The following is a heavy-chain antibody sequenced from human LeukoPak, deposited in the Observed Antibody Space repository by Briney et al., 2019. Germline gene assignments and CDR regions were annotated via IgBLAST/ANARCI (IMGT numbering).Heavy chain of an antibody. D-gene: IGHD3-16*01. Sequence: GESLKISCKGSGYSFTNYWIGWVRQLPGKGLEWMGIIYPGDSDTRYSPSLQGQVTISADKSISTAYLQWSSLKASDTAMYYCARQRFTTRAYAGNWFDPWGQGTLVTVSS. V-gene: IGHV5-51*01. CDR3: ARQRFTTRAYAGNWFDP. CDR1: GYSFTNYW. CDR2: IYPGDSDT. J-gene: IGHJ5*02.